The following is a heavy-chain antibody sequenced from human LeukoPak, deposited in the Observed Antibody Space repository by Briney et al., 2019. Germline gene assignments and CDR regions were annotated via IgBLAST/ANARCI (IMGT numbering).Heavy chain of an antibody. CDR3: AKAGSDYVWGSYPDY. J-gene: IGHJ4*02. Sequence: SSETLSLTCTVSGGSIRSGGYCWGWLRQHPGKGLEWIGYIYYSGSTYYNPSLKSRFTISVETSKNQFSLKLSSVTPADTAVYYCAKAGSDYVWGSYPDYWGQGTLVTVSS. V-gene: IGHV4-31*03. CDR1: GGSIRSGGYC. CDR2: IYYSGST. D-gene: IGHD3-16*02.